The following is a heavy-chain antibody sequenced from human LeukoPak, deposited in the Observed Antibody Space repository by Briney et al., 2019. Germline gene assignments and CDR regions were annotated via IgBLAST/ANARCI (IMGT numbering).Heavy chain of an antibody. CDR2: IYPGDSDT. J-gene: IGHJ4*02. CDR1: GYSFTSYW. Sequence: GESLKISCKGSGYSFTSYWIGWVRQMPGKGLEWMGIIYPGDSDTRYSPSFQGQVTISADKSISTAYLQWSSLKASDTAMYYCARQVPYDSSGYYYGLGVFFDYWGQGTLVTVSS. D-gene: IGHD3-22*01. V-gene: IGHV5-51*01. CDR3: ARQVPYDSSGYYYGLGVFFDY.